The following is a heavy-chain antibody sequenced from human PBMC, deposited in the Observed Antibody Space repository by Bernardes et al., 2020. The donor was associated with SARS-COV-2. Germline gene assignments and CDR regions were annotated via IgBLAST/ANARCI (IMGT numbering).Heavy chain of an antibody. D-gene: IGHD6-6*01. Sequence: SETLSLTCSVSNDSIKNYYWSWIRQPPGQGLEWIAYTHYSGHTIYNPSLDGRVAIVVDTSRSQFSPQLSSVTAADTAVYFCAGGTLPRPGYWGQGALVTVSS. V-gene: IGHV4-59*01. J-gene: IGHJ4*02. CDR3: AGGTLPRPGY. CDR2: THYSGHT. CDR1: NDSIKNYY.